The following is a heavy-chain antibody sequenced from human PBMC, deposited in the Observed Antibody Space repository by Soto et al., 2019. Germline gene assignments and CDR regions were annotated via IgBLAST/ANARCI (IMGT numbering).Heavy chain of an antibody. V-gene: IGHV1-69*06. D-gene: IGHD2-8*01. CDR1: GGTFSSYA. J-gene: IGHJ6*02. CDR2: IIPIFGTA. CDR3: ARGGCTNGVCYIPREYGMDV. Sequence: SVKVSFKASGGTFSSYAISWLRQAPGQGLEWMGGIIPIFGTANYAQKFQGRVTITADKSTSTAYMELSSLRSEDTAVYYCARGGCTNGVCYIPREYGMDVWGQGTTVTVSS.